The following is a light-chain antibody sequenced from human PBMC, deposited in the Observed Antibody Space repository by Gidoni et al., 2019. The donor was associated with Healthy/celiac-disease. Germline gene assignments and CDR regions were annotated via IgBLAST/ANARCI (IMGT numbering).Light chain of an antibody. CDR2: AAS. J-gene: IGKJ3*01. CDR3: QKYNSATGFT. Sequence: DIKMTQSPASLSASVGDRVTITCRASQGISNYLAWYQQKPGKVHTLLIYAASTLQSGVPSRFSGSGSGTDFTLTISSLQPEDVATYYCQKYNSATGFTFGHGTKVDIK. CDR1: QGISNY. V-gene: IGKV1-27*01.